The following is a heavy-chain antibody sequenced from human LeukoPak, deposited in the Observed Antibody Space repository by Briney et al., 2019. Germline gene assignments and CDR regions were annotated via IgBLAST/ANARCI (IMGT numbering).Heavy chain of an antibody. J-gene: IGHJ4*02. CDR1: GGSFSGYY. V-gene: IGHV4-34*01. Sequence: SETLSLSCAVYGGSFSGYYWSRIRQPPGKGLEWIGEINHSGSTNYNPSLKSRVTISVDTSKNQFSLKLSSVTAADTAVYYCARPVRYYYGSGSYQDWGQGTLVTVSS. CDR3: ARPVRYYYGSGSYQD. CDR2: INHSGST. D-gene: IGHD3-10*01.